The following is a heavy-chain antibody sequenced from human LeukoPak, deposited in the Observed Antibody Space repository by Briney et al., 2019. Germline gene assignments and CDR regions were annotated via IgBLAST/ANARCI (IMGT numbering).Heavy chain of an antibody. J-gene: IGHJ5*02. CDR2: MNPNSGNT. CDR1: GYTFTSYD. Sequence: ASVKVSCKASGYTFTSYDINWVRQVTGQGLEWMGWMNPNSGNTGYAQNFQGRLTMTRNTSISTVYVELSSLRSEDTAVYYCARGPRSGDLSLGYWFDPWGQGTLVSVSS. D-gene: IGHD3-10*02. V-gene: IGHV1-8*01. CDR3: ARGPRSGDLSLGYWFDP.